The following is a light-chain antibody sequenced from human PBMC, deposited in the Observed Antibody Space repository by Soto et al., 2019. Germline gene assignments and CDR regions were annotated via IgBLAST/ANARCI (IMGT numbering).Light chain of an antibody. CDR1: QGLSDS. CDR3: QQGHNWPLT. CDR2: VTS. J-gene: IGKJ5*01. Sequence: DIQMTQSPSSVSASVGDRVTITCRATQGLSDSLAWYQQKPGKAPKLLMSVTSRLQSGVPSRFSGSASGTDFTLTIDRLQPEDLATYYCQQGHNWPLTFGQGTRLEIK. V-gene: IGKV1-12*01.